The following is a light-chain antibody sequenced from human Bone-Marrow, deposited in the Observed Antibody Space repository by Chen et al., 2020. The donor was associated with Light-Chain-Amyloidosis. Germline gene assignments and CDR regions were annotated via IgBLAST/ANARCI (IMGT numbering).Light chain of an antibody. V-gene: IGKV3-20*01. CDR2: GSS. Sequence: EIVLTPSPGTLSLSPGEGANLSCRARQTISSNYLTWYQQKFGQAPRLLIYGSSSRATGIPDRFTGSGSGTDFTLTINRLEPEDFAMYYCQQYGTSPLTFGGGTKVEIK. CDR3: QQYGTSPLT. J-gene: IGKJ4*01. CDR1: QTISSNY.